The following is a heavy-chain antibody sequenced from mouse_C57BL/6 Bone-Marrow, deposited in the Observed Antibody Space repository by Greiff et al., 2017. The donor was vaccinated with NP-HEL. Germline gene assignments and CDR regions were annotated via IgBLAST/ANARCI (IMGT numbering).Heavy chain of an antibody. D-gene: IGHD1-1*01. Sequence: QVTLKVCGPGILQPSQTLSLTCSFSGFSLSTFGMGVGWIRQPSGKGLEWLAHIWWDDDKYYNPALKSRLKISKDTSKNQVFLKIANVDTADTATYDCARMGYYYGSSCWFDYWGQGTTLTVSS. V-gene: IGHV8-8*01. CDR1: GFSLSTFGMG. CDR2: IWWDDDK. CDR3: ARMGYYYGSSCWFDY. J-gene: IGHJ2*01.